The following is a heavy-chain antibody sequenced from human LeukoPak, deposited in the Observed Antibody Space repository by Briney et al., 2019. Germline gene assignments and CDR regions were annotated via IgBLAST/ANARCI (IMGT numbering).Heavy chain of an antibody. CDR2: ISLSGST. CDR1: GGSFSGYY. J-gene: IGHJ4*02. Sequence: SETLSLTCAVYGGSFSGYYWSWIRQPPGKGLEWIGEISLSGSTNYNPSLRSRVTISLDKSNNQFSLKLTSVTAADTAVYYCASRWVLTGEPYWGQGTLVTVSS. V-gene: IGHV4-34*01. CDR3: ASRWVLTGEPY. D-gene: IGHD7-27*01.